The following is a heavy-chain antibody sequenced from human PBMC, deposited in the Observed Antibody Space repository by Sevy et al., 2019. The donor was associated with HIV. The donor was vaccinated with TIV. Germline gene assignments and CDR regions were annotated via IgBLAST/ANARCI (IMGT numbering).Heavy chain of an antibody. CDR2: IYSGGST. CDR3: ARSVGITIFGVVINTDYYYYGMDV. D-gene: IGHD3-3*01. CDR1: GFTVSSNY. Sequence: GGSLRLSCAASGFTVSSNYMSWVRQAPGKGLEWVSVIYSGGSTYYADSVKGRFTISRDNSKNTLYLQMNSLRAEDTAVYYCARSVGITIFGVVINTDYYYYGMDVWGQGTTVTVSS. J-gene: IGHJ6*02. V-gene: IGHV3-53*01.